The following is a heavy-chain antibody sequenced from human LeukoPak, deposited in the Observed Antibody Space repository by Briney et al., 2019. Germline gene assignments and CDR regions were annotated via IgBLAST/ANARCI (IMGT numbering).Heavy chain of an antibody. J-gene: IGHJ4*02. V-gene: IGHV3-30*02. Sequence: GGSLRLSCAASGFTFSNYGMHWVRQAPGKGLEWVAFIRYDGSNKYYADSVKGRFTISRDNSKNTLYLQMNSLRAEDTALYYCAKRGYYDSRTNPSDYWGQGTLVTVSS. CDR3: AKRGYYDSRTNPSDY. CDR2: IRYDGSNK. CDR1: GFTFSNYG. D-gene: IGHD3-22*01.